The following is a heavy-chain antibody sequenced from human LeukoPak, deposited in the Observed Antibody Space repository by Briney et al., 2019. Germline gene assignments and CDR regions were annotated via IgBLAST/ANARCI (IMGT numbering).Heavy chain of an antibody. CDR2: LNHSGST. V-gene: IGHV4-34*01. D-gene: IGHD6-13*01. Sequence: SETLSLTCAVYGGSFSGYYWSWIRQPPGKGLEWIGELNHSGSTNYNPSLKSRVTISVDTSKNQFSLKLSSVTAADTAVYYCAREKGSSWYVDYWGQGTLVTVSS. CDR3: AREKGSSWYVDY. CDR1: GGSFSGYY. J-gene: IGHJ4*02.